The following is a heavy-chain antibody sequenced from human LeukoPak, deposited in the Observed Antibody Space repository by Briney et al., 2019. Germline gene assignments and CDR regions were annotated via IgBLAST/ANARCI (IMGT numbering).Heavy chain of an antibody. V-gene: IGHV3-30*04. D-gene: IGHD5-12*01. CDR1: GFTFSSYA. Sequence: GGSLRLSCAASGFTFSSYAMHWVRQAPGKGLEWVAVISYDGSNKYYADSVKGRFTISRDNSKNTLYLQMNSLRAEDTAVYYCAKDTVKVTTIRRVPHYMDVWGKGTTVTISS. CDR2: ISYDGSNK. CDR3: AKDTVKVTTIRRVPHYMDV. J-gene: IGHJ6*03.